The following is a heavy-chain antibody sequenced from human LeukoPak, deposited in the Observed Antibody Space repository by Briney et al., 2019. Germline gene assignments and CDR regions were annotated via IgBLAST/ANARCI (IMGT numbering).Heavy chain of an antibody. CDR3: TRDHGLDV. V-gene: IGHV3-74*01. Sequence: GGSLRLSCAASGFTFSSYWMSWVRHAPGKGLMWVSQINSDGSAASCADPVKGRCTISRDNAKNMLYLEMNSLRVEDTAVYFCTRDHGLDVWGQGTTVTVSS. CDR1: GFTFSSYW. CDR2: INSDGSAA. J-gene: IGHJ6*02.